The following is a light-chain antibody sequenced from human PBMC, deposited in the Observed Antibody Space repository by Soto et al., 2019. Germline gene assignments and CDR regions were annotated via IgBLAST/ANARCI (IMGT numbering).Light chain of an antibody. Sequence: EIVMTQSPATLSVSPGERATLSCRASQSVSSNLAWYQQKPGQAPRLLIYGASTRATGIPARFSGSGSGTEFTLTISSLQSEDFAVYYCQQYNNWWRTFAQGTKVDIK. CDR1: QSVSSN. V-gene: IGKV3-15*01. J-gene: IGKJ1*01. CDR2: GAS. CDR3: QQYNNWWRT.